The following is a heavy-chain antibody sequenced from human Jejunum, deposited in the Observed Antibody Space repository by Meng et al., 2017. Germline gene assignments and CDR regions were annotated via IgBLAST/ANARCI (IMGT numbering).Heavy chain of an antibody. CDR3: ASSTNYYHSSGYFFEVFDY. CDR1: GFTFSSYN. J-gene: IGHJ4*02. Sequence: GESLKISCAASGFTFSSYNMNWVRQAPGKGLEWVSSISSSSYIYYADSVKGRFTISRDNAKNSLYLQMNSLRAKDTAVYYCASSTNYYHSSGYFFEVFDYWGQGTLVTVSS. D-gene: IGHD3-22*01. CDR2: ISSSSYI. V-gene: IGHV3-21*01.